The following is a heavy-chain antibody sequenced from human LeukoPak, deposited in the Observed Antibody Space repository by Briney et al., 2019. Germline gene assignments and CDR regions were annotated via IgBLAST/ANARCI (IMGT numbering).Heavy chain of an antibody. Sequence: GGSLRLSCAASGFTVSSNYMSWVRQAPGKGLEWVSVIYSGGSTYYADSVKGRFTISRDNSKNTLYLQMNSLRAEDTAVYYCAKGPSGWYFPGYWGQGTLVTVSS. CDR2: IYSGGST. V-gene: IGHV3-53*01. D-gene: IGHD6-19*01. J-gene: IGHJ4*02. CDR3: AKGPSGWYFPGY. CDR1: GFTVSSNY.